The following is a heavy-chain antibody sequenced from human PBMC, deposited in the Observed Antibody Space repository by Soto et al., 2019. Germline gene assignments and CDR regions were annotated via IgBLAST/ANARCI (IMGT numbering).Heavy chain of an antibody. Sequence: QVQLVQSGAEVKKPGSSVKVSCKASGGTFSSYAISWVRQAPGQGLEWMGGIIPISDTTNYAQKLQGRVTITADESTSTAYMELRRLRSEDTAVYYCARSQGSSTSLEIYYYYYYGMDVWGQGTTVTVSS. D-gene: IGHD2-2*01. V-gene: IGHV1-69*01. CDR1: GGTFSSYA. J-gene: IGHJ6*02. CDR2: IIPISDTT. CDR3: ARSQGSSTSLEIYYYYYYGMDV.